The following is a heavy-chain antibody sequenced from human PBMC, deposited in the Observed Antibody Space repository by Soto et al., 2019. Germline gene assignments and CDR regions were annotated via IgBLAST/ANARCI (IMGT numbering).Heavy chain of an antibody. Sequence: QVQLVESGGGVVQPGRSLRLSCAASGFTFSSYGMHWVRQAPGKGLEWVAVISYDGSNKYYADSVKGRFTISRDNSKNTLYLQMNSLRAEDTAVYYCAKVMHGDYGGWYFDLWGRGTLVTVSS. CDR2: ISYDGSNK. CDR3: AKVMHGDYGGWYFDL. V-gene: IGHV3-30*18. CDR1: GFTFSSYG. D-gene: IGHD4-17*01. J-gene: IGHJ2*01.